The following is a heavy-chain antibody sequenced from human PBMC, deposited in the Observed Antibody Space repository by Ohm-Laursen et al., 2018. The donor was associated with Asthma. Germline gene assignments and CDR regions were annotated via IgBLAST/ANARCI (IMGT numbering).Heavy chain of an antibody. D-gene: IGHD3-22*01. J-gene: IGHJ3*02. V-gene: IGHV3-30*18. CDR1: GLAFSTYF. CDR3: AKGMKYYYDSSGYYAHDAFDI. CDR2: ISYDGSNK. Sequence: SLRLSCSASGLAFSTYFMSWVRQAPGKGLEWVAVISYDGSNKYYADSVKGRFTISRDNAKNSLYLQMNSLRAEDTALYYCAKGMKYYYDSSGYYAHDAFDIWGQGTMVTVSS.